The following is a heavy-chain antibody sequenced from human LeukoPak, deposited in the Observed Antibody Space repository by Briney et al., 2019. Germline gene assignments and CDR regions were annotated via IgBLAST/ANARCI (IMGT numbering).Heavy chain of an antibody. CDR2: ISSDGINK. J-gene: IGHJ6*03. CDR3: ANTPVGGSYLFYYYYMDV. CDR1: GFTFSNYG. Sequence: GRSLRLSCAASGFTFSNYGMHWGRHAPGKGLEGVAVISSDGINKYADPVKARFTLSRDNSKNPLYLQMNSLTAEDTAVYYCANTPVGGSYLFYYYYMDVWGKGTTVTVSS. V-gene: IGHV3-30*18. D-gene: IGHD1-26*01.